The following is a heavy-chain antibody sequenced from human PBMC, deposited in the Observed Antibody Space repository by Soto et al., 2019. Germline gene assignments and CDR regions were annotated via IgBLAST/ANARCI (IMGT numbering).Heavy chain of an antibody. CDR2: IYYSGST. CDR1: GGSISSGGYY. Sequence: SETLSLTCTVSGGSISSGGYYWSWIRQHPGKGLEWIGYIYYSGSTYYNPSLKSRVTISVDTSKNQFSLKLSSVTAADTAVYYCARDRVGDSSSWHEYYFDYWGQGTLVTVSS. D-gene: IGHD6-13*01. V-gene: IGHV4-31*03. CDR3: ARDRVGDSSSWHEYYFDY. J-gene: IGHJ4*02.